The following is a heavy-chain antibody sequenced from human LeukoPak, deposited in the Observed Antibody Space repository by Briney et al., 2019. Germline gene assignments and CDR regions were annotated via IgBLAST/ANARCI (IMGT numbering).Heavy chain of an antibody. J-gene: IGHJ4*02. CDR1: GFTFSSYS. CDR3: ARVPFYDYVWGSFIFDY. Sequence: GGSLRLSCAASGFTFSSYSMNWVRQAPGKGLEWVSYIGSSSSTIYYADSVKGRFTISRDNAKNSLYLQMNSLRAEDTAVYYCARVPFYDYVWGSFIFDYWGQGTLVTVSS. D-gene: IGHD3-16*01. V-gene: IGHV3-48*04. CDR2: IGSSSSTI.